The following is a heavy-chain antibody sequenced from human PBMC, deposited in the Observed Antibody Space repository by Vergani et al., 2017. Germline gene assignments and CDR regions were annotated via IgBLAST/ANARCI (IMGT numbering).Heavy chain of an antibody. CDR2: LNPTTVHT. CDR3: ARSIGYCAGATCRAYYFDH. Sequence: VQLVQSGAEVRKPGASVTVSRTASGYIFKNYYIHWLRQAPGQAFEWMGILNPTTVHTTYAQKFMGRVDMTRDPSADTSTRTVQMTLSSLRSEDTAVYYCARSIGYCAGATCRAYYFDHWGQGTRVTVSS. D-gene: IGHD2-21*01. J-gene: IGHJ5*02. CDR1: GYIFKNYY. V-gene: IGHV1-46*02.